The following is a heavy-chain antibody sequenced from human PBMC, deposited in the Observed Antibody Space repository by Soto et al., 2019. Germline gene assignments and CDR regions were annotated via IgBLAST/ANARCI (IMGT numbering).Heavy chain of an antibody. Sequence: QVQLQESGPGLVKPSQTLSLPCTVSGGSISSGGYYWSWIRQHPGKCLEWIGYIYYSGSTYYNPSLKCRVTISVDTSKNQFSLKLSSVTAADTAVYYCARDQGTQLWPSPWFDPWGQGTLVTVSS. CDR2: IYYSGST. J-gene: IGHJ5*02. CDR3: ARDQGTQLWPSPWFDP. CDR1: GGSISSGGYY. D-gene: IGHD5-18*01. V-gene: IGHV4-31*03.